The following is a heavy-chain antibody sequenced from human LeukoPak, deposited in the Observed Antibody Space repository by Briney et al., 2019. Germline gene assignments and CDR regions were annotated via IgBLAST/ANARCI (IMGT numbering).Heavy chain of an antibody. Sequence: GGSLRLSCAASGFTFSSYAMSWVRQAPGKGLEWVSAISGSGGSTYYADSVKGRFTISRDNSRDTLFLQMNSLRAEDTALYYCTRDPNGDYVGAFDMWGPGTMVTVSS. J-gene: IGHJ3*02. V-gene: IGHV3-23*01. D-gene: IGHD4-17*01. CDR2: ISGSGGST. CDR1: GFTFSSYA. CDR3: TRDPNGDYVGAFDM.